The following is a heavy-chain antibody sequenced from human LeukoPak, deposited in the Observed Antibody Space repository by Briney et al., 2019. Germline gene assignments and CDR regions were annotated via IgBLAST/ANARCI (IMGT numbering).Heavy chain of an antibody. Sequence: GRSLRLSCAASGFTFSSYSMNWVRQAPGKGLEWVSSISSSSSYIYYADSVKGRFTISKDNAKNSLYLQMSSLRAEDTAVYYCARDREDSSTSCYDYWGQGTLVTVSS. J-gene: IGHJ4*02. V-gene: IGHV3-21*01. CDR1: GFTFSSYS. CDR2: ISSSSSYI. CDR3: ARDREDSSTSCYDY. D-gene: IGHD2-2*01.